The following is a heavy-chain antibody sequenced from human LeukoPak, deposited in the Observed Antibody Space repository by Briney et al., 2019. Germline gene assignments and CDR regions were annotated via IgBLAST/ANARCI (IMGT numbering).Heavy chain of an antibody. Sequence: PGGSLRLSCAASGFTFSNYPMHWVRQAPGKGLEWVAVISYTGGTKYYAASVKGRFTISRDDSKSTLYLEMNSLRPEDTATYYCARDPQRGAPDYFDHWGQGTLVTVSS. CDR2: ISYTGGTK. CDR1: GFTFSNYP. J-gene: IGHJ4*02. D-gene: IGHD6-25*01. CDR3: ARDPQRGAPDYFDH. V-gene: IGHV3-30-3*01.